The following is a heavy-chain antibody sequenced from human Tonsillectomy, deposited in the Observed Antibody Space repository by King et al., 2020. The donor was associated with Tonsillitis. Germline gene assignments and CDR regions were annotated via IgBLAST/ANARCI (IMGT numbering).Heavy chain of an antibody. CDR2: IDYSGST. J-gene: IGHJ3*02. CDR1: GGSISGYY. D-gene: IGHD2-2*01. CDR3: ARDGRPGTSNYAFDI. Sequence: QLQESGPGLVKPSETLSLTCTVSGGSISGYYWTWIRQAPGKGLEWIGYIDYSGSTKCNPSLKSRVTISLDTPKNQFSLNVNSVTTADTAIYYCARDGRPGTSNYAFDIWGQGTMVTVSS. V-gene: IGHV4-59*01.